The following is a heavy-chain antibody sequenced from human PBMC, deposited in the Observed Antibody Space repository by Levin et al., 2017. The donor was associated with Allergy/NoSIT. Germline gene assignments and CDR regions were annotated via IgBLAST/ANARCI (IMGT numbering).Heavy chain of an antibody. CDR1: GFTVSSNY. J-gene: IGHJ4*02. D-gene: IGHD1-1*01. CDR3: ARLSGTVWSPFDL. V-gene: IGHV3-53*01. CDR2: YYGDGRT. Sequence: GGSLRLSCAASGFTVSSNYMSWVRQAPGKGLEWVSLYYGDGRTAYGDSVKGRFTISRDISGNTLDLQMNSLRAEDTALYYCARLSGTVWSPFDLWGQGTLVTVSS.